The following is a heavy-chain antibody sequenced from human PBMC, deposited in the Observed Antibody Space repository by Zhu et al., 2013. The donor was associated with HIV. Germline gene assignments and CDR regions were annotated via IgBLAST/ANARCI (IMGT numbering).Heavy chain of an antibody. Sequence: QVQLVQSGAEVKKPGASVKVSCKASGYTFTGYYMHWVRQAPGQGLEWMGWINPNSGGTNYAQKFQGWVTMTRDTSISTAYMELSRLRSDDTAVYYCAREGLFSGHHDAFDIWGQGTMVTVSS. CDR2: INPNSGGT. V-gene: IGHV1-2*04. CDR1: GYTFTGYY. CDR3: AREGLFSGHHDAFDI. D-gene: IGHD3-22*01. J-gene: IGHJ3*02.